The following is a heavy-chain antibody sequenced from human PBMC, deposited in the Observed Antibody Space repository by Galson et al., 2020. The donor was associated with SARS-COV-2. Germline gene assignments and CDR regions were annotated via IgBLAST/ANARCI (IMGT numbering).Heavy chain of an antibody. Sequence: SVKVSCKASGGTFSSYAISWVRQAPGQGLEWMGGIIPIFGTANYAQKFQGRVTITADESTSTAYMELSSLRSEDTAVYYCAGGGDFWSGYYSGYYYYYMDVWGKGTTVTVSS. J-gene: IGHJ6*03. D-gene: IGHD3-3*01. CDR3: AGGGDFWSGYYSGYYYYYMDV. V-gene: IGHV1-69*13. CDR2: IIPIFGTA. CDR1: GGTFSSYA.